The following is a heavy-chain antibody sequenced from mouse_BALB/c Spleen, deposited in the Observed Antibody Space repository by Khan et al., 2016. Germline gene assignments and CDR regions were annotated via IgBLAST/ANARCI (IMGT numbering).Heavy chain of an antibody. CDR3: ARGNSYDDYDY. CDR2: IYPGNGDT. J-gene: IGHJ2*01. D-gene: IGHD2-4*01. CDR1: GYTFTTYW. Sequence: QVQLQQSGAELARLGASVKLSCKASGYTFTTYWMQWVKQRPGQGLEWIGAIYPGNGDTRNTQKFKGKATLTADKSSSTAYMQLSSLASEDSAGDYCARGNSYDDYDYGGQGTTLTVSS. V-gene: IGHV1-87*01.